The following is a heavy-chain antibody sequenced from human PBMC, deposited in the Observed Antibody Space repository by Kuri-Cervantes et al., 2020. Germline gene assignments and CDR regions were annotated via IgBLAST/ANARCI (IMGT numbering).Heavy chain of an antibody. CDR2: IIPIFGTA. CDR1: GYTFTSYG. V-gene: IGHV1-69*13. Sequence: SVKVSCKASGYTFTSYGISWVRQAPGQGLEWMGGIIPIFGTANYAQKFQGRVTITADESTSTAYMELSSLRSEDTAVYYCARAADFWSGYNYYYMDVWGKGTTVTVSS. J-gene: IGHJ6*03. CDR3: ARAADFWSGYNYYYMDV. D-gene: IGHD3-3*01.